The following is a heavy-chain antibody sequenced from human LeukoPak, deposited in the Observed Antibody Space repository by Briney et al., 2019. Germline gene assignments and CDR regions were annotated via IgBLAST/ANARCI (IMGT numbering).Heavy chain of an antibody. CDR1: GDSISSSNW. J-gene: IGHJ5*02. Sequence: NPSGTLSLTCAVSGDSISSSNWWNWVRHSPDQGLEWIGEIYPSGSPNYNPSLKSRVTISLDKSKNQFSLKLSSLTATDTAVYYCARGPPPYCSGGICHSRWLDPWGQGTLVTVSS. D-gene: IGHD2-15*01. V-gene: IGHV4-4*02. CDR2: IYPSGSP. CDR3: ARGPPPYCSGGICHSRWLDP.